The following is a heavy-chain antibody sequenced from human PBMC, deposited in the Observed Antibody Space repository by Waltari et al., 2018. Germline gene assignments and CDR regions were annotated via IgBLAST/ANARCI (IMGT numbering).Heavy chain of an antibody. CDR3: ARGQVLLWFGGNNWFDP. CDR2: INHSGSN. V-gene: IGHV4-34*01. D-gene: IGHD3-10*01. J-gene: IGHJ5*02. Sequence: QVQLQQWGAGLLKPSETLSLTCAVYGGSFSGYYWSWIRLPPGKGLEWIGEINHSGSNNYNPSLKSRVTISVDTSKNQFSLKLSSVTAADTAVYYCARGQVLLWFGGNNWFDPWGQGTLVTVSS. CDR1: GGSFSGYY.